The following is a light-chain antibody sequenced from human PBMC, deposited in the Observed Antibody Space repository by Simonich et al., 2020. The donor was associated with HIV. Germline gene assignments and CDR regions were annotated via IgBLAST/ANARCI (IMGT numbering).Light chain of an antibody. Sequence: DIVMTQSPLFLSVTPGEPASISCRSSESLLHDNGYNYLDWYLQKPGQSPQLLIYLGSNRASGVPDRCSGSGSGTDFTLKISRVEAEDVGVYYCMQALQTPFTFGPGTKVDIK. CDR3: MQALQTPFT. CDR2: LGS. J-gene: IGKJ3*01. V-gene: IGKV2-28*01. CDR1: ESLLHDNGYNY.